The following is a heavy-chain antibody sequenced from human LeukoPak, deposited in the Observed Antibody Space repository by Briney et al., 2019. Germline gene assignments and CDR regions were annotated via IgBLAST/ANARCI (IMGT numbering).Heavy chain of an antibody. CDR2: IYYSGST. CDR1: GGSISSYY. J-gene: IGHJ5*02. V-gene: IGHV4-59*01. CDR3: ARETNEGFDP. D-gene: IGHD2-8*01. Sequence: SSETLSLTCTVSGGSISSYYWSWIRQPPGKGLEWIGYIYYSGSTNYNPSLKSRVTISVDTSKSQFSLKLSSVTAADTAVYYCARETNEGFDPWGQGTLVTVSS.